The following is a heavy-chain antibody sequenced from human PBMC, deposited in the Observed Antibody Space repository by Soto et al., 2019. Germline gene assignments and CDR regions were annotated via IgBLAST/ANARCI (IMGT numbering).Heavy chain of an antibody. Sequence: GGSLRLSCAASGFTFSSYAMSWVRQAPGKGLEWVSAISGSGGSTYYADSVKGRFTISRDNSKNTLYLQMNSLRAEDTAVYYCAKDLRFAHTKKDEYRSSWYGKDYWGQGTLVTVSS. CDR1: GFTFSSYA. V-gene: IGHV3-23*01. D-gene: IGHD6-13*01. CDR3: AKDLRFAHTKKDEYRSSWYGKDY. CDR2: ISGSGGST. J-gene: IGHJ4*02.